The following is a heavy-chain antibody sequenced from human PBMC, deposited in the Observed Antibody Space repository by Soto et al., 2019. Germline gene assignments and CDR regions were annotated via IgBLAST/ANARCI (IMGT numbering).Heavy chain of an antibody. D-gene: IGHD6-19*01. CDR3: AKCAGSGWYPDY. CDR2: ISGSGGNT. V-gene: IGHV3-23*01. J-gene: IGHJ4*02. CDR1: GFTFSSYA. Sequence: EVQLLESAGGLVQPGGSLRLSCAASGFTFSSYAMRWVRQAPGKGLEWVSAISGSGGNTYYADSVKGRFTISRDNSKNTLFSQMNSLRAEDTAVYYCAKCAGSGWYPDYWGQGTLVTVSS.